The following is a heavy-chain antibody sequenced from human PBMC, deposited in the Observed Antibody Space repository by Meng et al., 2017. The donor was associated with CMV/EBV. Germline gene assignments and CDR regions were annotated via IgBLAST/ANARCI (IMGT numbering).Heavy chain of an antibody. D-gene: IGHD6-19*01. Sequence: LRLSCTVSGGSITSGDYYWSWIRQPPGKGLEWIGYIYYSGYTYYNPSLKSRVSISVDTSKNQFSLKLSSVTAADTAVYYCAREAGMFDPWGQGTLVTVSS. V-gene: IGHV4-30-4*08. CDR1: GGSITSGDYY. J-gene: IGHJ5*02. CDR3: AREAGMFDP. CDR2: IYYSGYT.